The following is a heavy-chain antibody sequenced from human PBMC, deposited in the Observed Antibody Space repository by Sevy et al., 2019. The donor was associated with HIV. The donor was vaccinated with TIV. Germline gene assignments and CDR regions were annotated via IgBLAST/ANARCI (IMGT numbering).Heavy chain of an antibody. CDR1: GFTFRSYA. D-gene: IGHD2-15*01. J-gene: IGHJ4*02. Sequence: GSLRLSCAASGFTFRSYAMAWVRQAPGKGLEWVSSISVSGGRTYYADSVKGRFTISRDNSKNTLYLRMNSLRDEGTDVYYCAKEDCSGGTCYGGFDSWGQGTLVTVSS. CDR2: ISVSGGRT. V-gene: IGHV3-23*01. CDR3: AKEDCSGGTCYGGFDS.